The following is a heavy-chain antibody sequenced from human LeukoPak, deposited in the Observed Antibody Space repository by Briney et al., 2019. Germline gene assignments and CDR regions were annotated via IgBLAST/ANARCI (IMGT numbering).Heavy chain of an antibody. CDR1: GGSVSSSSDY. J-gene: IGHJ6*03. CDR2: INHSGST. Sequence: SETLSLICTVSGGSVSSSSDYWGWIRQPPGKGLEWIGEINHSGSTNYNPSLKSRVTISVDTSKNQFSLKLSSVTAADTAVYYCARKSGYWPYYYYYMDVWGKGTTVTVSS. D-gene: IGHD3-3*01. CDR3: ARKSGYWPYYYYYMDV. V-gene: IGHV4-39*07.